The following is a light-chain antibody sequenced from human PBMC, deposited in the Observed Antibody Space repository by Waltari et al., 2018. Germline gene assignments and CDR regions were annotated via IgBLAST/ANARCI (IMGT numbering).Light chain of an antibody. CDR2: GVS. Sequence: EIVMTQSPDIVSVSPGERITLSCRASQSVDGNLAWYQQKPGQAPRLLVHGVSIRASGIPARFSGSASGTEFTLTISGLQPDDFATYYCQQFNTYPIPFGRGTKVDIK. V-gene: IGKV3D-15*01. J-gene: IGKJ3*01. CDR1: QSVDGN. CDR3: QQFNTYPIP.